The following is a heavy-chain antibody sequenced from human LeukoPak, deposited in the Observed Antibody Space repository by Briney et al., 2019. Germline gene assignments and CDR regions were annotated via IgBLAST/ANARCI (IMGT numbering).Heavy chain of an antibody. D-gene: IGHD1-26*01. CDR1: GGTFSSYA. CDR3: AKSLSGIGAFDI. J-gene: IGHJ3*02. Sequence: ASVKVSCKASGGTFSSYAISWVRQAPGQGLEWMGGIIPIFGTANYAQKFQGRVTITADESTSTAYMELSSLRSEDTAVYYCAKSLSGIGAFDIWGQGTMVTVSS. CDR2: IIPIFGTA. V-gene: IGHV1-69*13.